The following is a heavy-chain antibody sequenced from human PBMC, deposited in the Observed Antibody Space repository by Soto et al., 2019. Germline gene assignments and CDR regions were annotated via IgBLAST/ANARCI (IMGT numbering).Heavy chain of an antibody. V-gene: IGHV4-39*01. D-gene: IGHD2-2*01. CDR2: IFYTGTT. CDR1: GGSISYNSYY. CDR3: VRLVVVAPVANA. Sequence: PSETLSLTGSVSGGSISYNSYYWGWIRQPPGKGLEWVGGIFYTGTTYYSPSLKDRVTISVDTSKNSFSLCPHSVTAADTAVYFCVRLVVVAPVANAWGQGTLLTVSS. J-gene: IGHJ5*02.